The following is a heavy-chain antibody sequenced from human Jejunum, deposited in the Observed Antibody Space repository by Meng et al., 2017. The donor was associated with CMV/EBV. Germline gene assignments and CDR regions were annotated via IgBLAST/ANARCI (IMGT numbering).Heavy chain of an antibody. Sequence: CDVSAYSFTDYWLAWVRQMPGKGLECMGVIFPGDSDSRYSPSFQGQVTISADKSINTAYLHFSTLKASDTAIYYCARRHGSYDLDSWGQGTLVTVSS. V-gene: IGHV5-51*01. J-gene: IGHJ4*02. CDR2: IFPGDSDS. CDR1: AYSFTDYW. CDR3: ARRHGSYDLDS. D-gene: IGHD1-26*01.